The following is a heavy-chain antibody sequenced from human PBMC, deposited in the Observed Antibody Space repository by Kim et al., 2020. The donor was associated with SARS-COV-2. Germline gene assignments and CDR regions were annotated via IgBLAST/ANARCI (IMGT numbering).Heavy chain of an antibody. Sequence: SETLSLTCTVSGGSISSSSYYWGWIRQPPGKGLEWIGSIYYSGSTYYNPSLKSRVTISVDTSKNQFSLKLSSVTAADTAVYYCASLVVVVDPPGPHFDYWGQGTLVTVSS. D-gene: IGHD2-15*01. CDR3: ASLVVVVDPPGPHFDY. J-gene: IGHJ4*02. CDR2: IYYSGST. V-gene: IGHV4-39*07. CDR1: GGSISSSSYY.